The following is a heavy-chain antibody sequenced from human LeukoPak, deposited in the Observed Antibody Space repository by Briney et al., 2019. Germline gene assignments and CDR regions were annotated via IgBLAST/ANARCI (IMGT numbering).Heavy chain of an antibody. CDR2: VNHSGRT. Sequence: SETLSLTCAVYGGSFSGYFWSWIRQPPGKGLEWIGEVNHSGRTNYNPSLKSRVTISVDPSKNQFSLNLRSVTVADTAVYYCARGQFQRDYWGQGTLVTVSS. CDR1: GGSFSGYF. CDR3: ARGQFQRDY. V-gene: IGHV4-34*01. J-gene: IGHJ4*02.